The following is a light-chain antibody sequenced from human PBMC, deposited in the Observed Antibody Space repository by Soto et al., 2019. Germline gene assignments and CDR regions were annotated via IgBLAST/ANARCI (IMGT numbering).Light chain of an antibody. V-gene: IGLV1-44*01. CDR1: SSNIGSNT. Sequence: QSVLTQPPLASGTPGQRVSISCSGSSSNIGSNTVNWYQQLPGTAPKLLIYSNTQRPSGVPDRFSGSKSGTSASLAISGLQSEDEADYYCAAWDDSLNAHYVFGTGTKVTVL. J-gene: IGLJ1*01. CDR3: AAWDDSLNAHYV. CDR2: SNT.